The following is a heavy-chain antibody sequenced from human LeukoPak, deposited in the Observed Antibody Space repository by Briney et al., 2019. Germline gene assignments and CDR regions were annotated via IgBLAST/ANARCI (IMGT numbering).Heavy chain of an antibody. CDR1: GGSISSYY. Sequence: SETLSLTCTVSGGSISSYYWSWIRQPPGKGLEWIGSIYYSGSTYYNPSLKSRVTISVDTSKNQFSLKLSSVTAADTAVYYCARDFRIAAAGILINYFDYWGQGTLVTVSS. D-gene: IGHD6-13*01. CDR2: IYYSGST. CDR3: ARDFRIAAAGILINYFDY. J-gene: IGHJ4*02. V-gene: IGHV4-59*12.